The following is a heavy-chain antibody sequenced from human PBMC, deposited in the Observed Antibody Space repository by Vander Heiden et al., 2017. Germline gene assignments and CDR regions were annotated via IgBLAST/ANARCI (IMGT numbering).Heavy chain of an antibody. CDR1: GFTFRSYA. V-gene: IGHV3-30-3*01. Sequence: QVQLVESGGGVVQPGRSLRLSCAASGFTFRSYAMPWVRQAPGKGLEWVAVISYDGSNKYYADSVKGRFTISRDNSKNTLYLQMNSLRAEDTAVYYCARGGEEYYYDSSGFCDYWGQGTLVTVSS. J-gene: IGHJ4*02. CDR2: ISYDGSNK. D-gene: IGHD3-22*01. CDR3: ARGGEEYYYDSSGFCDY.